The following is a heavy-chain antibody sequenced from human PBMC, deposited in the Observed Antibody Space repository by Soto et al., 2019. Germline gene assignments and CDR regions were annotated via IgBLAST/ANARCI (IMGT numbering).Heavy chain of an antibody. J-gene: IGHJ4*01. CDR1: GYTFTNYG. CDR2: ISGYNGNT. V-gene: IGHV1-18*01. CDR3: ARDLHPRLPHPHN. Sequence: GASVKVSCKASGYTFTNYGISWVRQAPGQGLEWMGWISGYNGNTKYAQKLQGRVTMTTDTSTSTAYMELRSLRADDTAVYYCARDLHPRLPHPHNWGHGTLVTVSS. D-gene: IGHD5-18*01.